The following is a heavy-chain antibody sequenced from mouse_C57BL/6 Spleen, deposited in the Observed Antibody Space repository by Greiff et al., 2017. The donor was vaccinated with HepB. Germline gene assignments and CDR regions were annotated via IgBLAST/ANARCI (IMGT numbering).Heavy chain of an antibody. D-gene: IGHD1-1*01. CDR1: GYTFTSYT. CDR2: INPSSGYT. V-gene: IGHV1-4*01. Sequence: QVQLQQSGAELARPGASVKMSCKASGYTFTSYTMHWVKQRPGQGLEWIGYINPSSGYTKYNQKFKDKATLTADKSSSTAYMQLSSLTSADSAVYYCARGPIYYYGSSSSSYWYFDVWGTGTTGTGSS. CDR3: ARGPIYYYGSSSSSYWYFDV. J-gene: IGHJ1*03.